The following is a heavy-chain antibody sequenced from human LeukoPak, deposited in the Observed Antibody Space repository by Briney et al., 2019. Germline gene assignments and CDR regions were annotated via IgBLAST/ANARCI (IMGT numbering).Heavy chain of an antibody. CDR3: ARHPGGNSAFRFDY. J-gene: IGHJ4*02. CDR1: GASISSSSYF. Sequence: PSETLSLTCSVSGASISSSSYFWSWIRQPPGKGLEWIGYVYYSGDTNYNPSLKSRVTISGDTSKNQFSVRMSSLTAADTAVYYCARHPGGNSAFRFDYWGQGILVTVS. CDR2: VYYSGDT. D-gene: IGHD4-23*01. V-gene: IGHV4-61*05.